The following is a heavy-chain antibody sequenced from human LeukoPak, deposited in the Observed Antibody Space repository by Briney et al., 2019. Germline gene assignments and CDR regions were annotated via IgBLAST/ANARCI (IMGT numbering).Heavy chain of an antibody. J-gene: IGHJ4*02. CDR2: ISAYNGDT. D-gene: IGHD3-10*01. V-gene: IGHV1-18*01. CDR1: GYIFSSYG. Sequence: ASVKVSCKASGYIFSSYGISWVRQAPGQGLEWMGWISAYNGDTNYAQRLQGRVTITADESTSTVYMELSSLRSEDTAVYYCARDSRFDSGSYSFDYWGQGTLVTVSS. CDR3: ARDSRFDSGSYSFDY.